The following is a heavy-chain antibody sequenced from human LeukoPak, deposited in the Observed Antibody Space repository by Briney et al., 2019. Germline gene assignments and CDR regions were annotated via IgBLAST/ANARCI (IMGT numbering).Heavy chain of an antibody. D-gene: IGHD1-26*01. CDR3: ARPGAYSGSYNSFHI. V-gene: IGHV4-39*01. Sequence: SETLSLTCTVSGGSITTSPYYWGWIRQPPGKGLEWIGGIYYTGSTYYSPSLKSRVTISVDTSKNQFSLKLSSVTAAETAVYYCARPGAYSGSYNSFHIWGQGTMVTVSS. CDR1: GGSITTSPYY. CDR2: IYYTGST. J-gene: IGHJ3*02.